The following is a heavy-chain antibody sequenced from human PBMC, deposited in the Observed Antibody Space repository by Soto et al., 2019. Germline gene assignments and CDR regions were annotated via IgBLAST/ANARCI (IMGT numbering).Heavy chain of an antibody. CDR1: GFTFSGYY. CDR3: ARGHHGMDV. V-gene: IGHV3-11*06. Sequence: GGSLRLSCAASGFTFSGYYMSWVRQAPGKGLEWISYINHTGSYRHYADSVRGRFTISGDNADNSLYLQMNSLRAEDTALYYCARGHHGMDVWGQGATVTVSS. J-gene: IGHJ6*02. CDR2: INHTGSYR.